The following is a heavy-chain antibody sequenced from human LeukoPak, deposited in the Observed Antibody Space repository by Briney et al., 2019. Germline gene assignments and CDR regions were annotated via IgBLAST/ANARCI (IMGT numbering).Heavy chain of an antibody. CDR3: AKESGFLESPSDY. D-gene: IGHD3-3*01. CDR2: ISGSGGST. Sequence: PGGTLRLSCAASGFTFSSYGMSWVRQAPGKGLEWVSAISGSGGSTYYADSVKGRFTISRDNSKNTLYLQMNSLRAEDTAVYYCAKESGFLESPSDYWGQGTLVTVSS. CDR1: GFTFSSYG. V-gene: IGHV3-23*01. J-gene: IGHJ4*02.